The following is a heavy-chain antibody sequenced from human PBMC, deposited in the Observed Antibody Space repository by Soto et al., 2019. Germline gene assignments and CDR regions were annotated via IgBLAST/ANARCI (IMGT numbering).Heavy chain of an antibody. CDR2: ISAYNGNT. CDR1: GYTFTGYY. V-gene: IGHV1-18*04. Sequence: ASVKVSCKASGYTFTGYYMHWVRQAPGQGLEWMGWISAYNGNTNYAQKLQGRVTMTTDTSTSTAYMELRSLRSDDTAVYYCARDSSFGWFDPWGQGTLVTVSS. J-gene: IGHJ5*02. CDR3: ARDSSFGWFDP. D-gene: IGHD6-6*01.